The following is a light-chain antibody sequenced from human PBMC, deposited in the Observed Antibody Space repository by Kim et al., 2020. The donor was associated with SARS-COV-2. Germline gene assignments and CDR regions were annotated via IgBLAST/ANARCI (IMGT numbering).Light chain of an antibody. V-gene: IGLV1-40*01. CDR3: QSYDRSLSGSV. Sequence: QRVTISCTGSSSNIGAYYDVHWYQQLPGRAPKLLIYDNINRPSGVPDRISGSKSGTSASLVITGLQAEDEADYYCQSYDRSLSGSVFGGGTQLTVL. CDR1: SSNIGAYYD. J-gene: IGLJ3*02. CDR2: DNI.